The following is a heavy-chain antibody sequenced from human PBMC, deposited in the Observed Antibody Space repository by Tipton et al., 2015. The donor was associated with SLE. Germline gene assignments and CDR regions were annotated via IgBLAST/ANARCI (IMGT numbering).Heavy chain of an antibody. V-gene: IGHV3-30*03. CDR3: ARSDGGCASDI. D-gene: IGHD2-15*01. Sequence: SLRLSCAASGFTFSNFAMHWVRQAPGKGLEWVAGISFDGTNQFHEDSVRGRFIISRDNSENRLFLQMNSLRTEDTGVYVCARSDGGCASDIWGQGTTVTVSS. CDR1: GFTFSNFA. CDR2: ISFDGTNQ. J-gene: IGHJ3*02.